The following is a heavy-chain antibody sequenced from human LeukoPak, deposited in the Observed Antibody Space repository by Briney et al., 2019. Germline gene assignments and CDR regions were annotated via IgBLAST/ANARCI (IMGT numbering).Heavy chain of an antibody. CDR3: ARFGNGWYYFDY. CDR1: GGSFSGYY. CDR2: INHSGST. J-gene: IGHJ4*02. Sequence: SGTLSLTCAVYGGSFSGYYWSWIRQPPGKGLEWIGEINHSGSTNYNPSLKRRVTISVDTSKNQFSLKLTSVTAADTAVYYCARFGNGWYYFDYWGQGTLVTVSS. D-gene: IGHD6-19*01. V-gene: IGHV4-34*01.